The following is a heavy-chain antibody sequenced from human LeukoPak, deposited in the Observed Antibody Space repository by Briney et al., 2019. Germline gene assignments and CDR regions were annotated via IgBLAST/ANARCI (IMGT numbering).Heavy chain of an antibody. CDR1: GYTFTSYG. J-gene: IGHJ6*02. V-gene: IGHV1-18*01. Sequence: ASVKVSCKASGYTFTSYGISRVRQAPGQGLEWMGWISAYNGNTNYAQKLQGRVTMTTDTSTSTAYMELRSLRSDDTAVYYCARDRYCSGGSCYSSRRYGMDVWGQGTTVTVSS. CDR3: ARDRYCSGGSCYSSRRYGMDV. CDR2: ISAYNGNT. D-gene: IGHD2-15*01.